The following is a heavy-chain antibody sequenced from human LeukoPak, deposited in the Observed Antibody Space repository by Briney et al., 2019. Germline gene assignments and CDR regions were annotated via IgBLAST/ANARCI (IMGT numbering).Heavy chain of an antibody. CDR3: AKDAPSGNFDY. CDR2: IWYDGSNK. D-gene: IGHD1-26*01. CDR1: GFTFSSYG. V-gene: IGHV3-33*06. J-gene: IGHJ4*02. Sequence: PGGSLRLSCAASGFTFSSYGMHWVRQAPGKGLEWVAVIWYDGSNKYYADSVKGRFTISRDNSKNTLYLQMNSLRAEDTAVYYCAKDAPSGNFDYWGQGTLVTVSS.